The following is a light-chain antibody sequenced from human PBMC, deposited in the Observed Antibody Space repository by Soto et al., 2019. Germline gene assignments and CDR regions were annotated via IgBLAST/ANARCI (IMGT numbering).Light chain of an antibody. CDR2: EVS. CDR1: SSDVGSYNL. J-gene: IGLJ2*01. CDR3: CSYAGSSTYVV. Sequence: QSALTQPASVSGSPGQSITISCTGTSSDVGSYNLVSWYQQHPGKAPKLMIYEVSKRPSGVSNRLSGSKSGNTASLTISGLQAEDAADYYCCSYAGSSTYVVFGVGTKLTVL. V-gene: IGLV2-23*02.